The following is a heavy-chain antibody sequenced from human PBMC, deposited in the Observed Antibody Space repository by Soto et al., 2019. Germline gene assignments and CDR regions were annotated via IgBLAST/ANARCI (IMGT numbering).Heavy chain of an antibody. Sequence: GASVKVSCKASGGTFSSYAISWVRQAPGQGLEWMGGIIPIFGTANYAQKFQGRVTITADKSTSTAYMELSSLRSEDTAVYYCGLYCSSTSCYYFDYWGQGTLVTVSS. CDR3: GLYCSSTSCYYFDY. CDR1: GGTFSSYA. D-gene: IGHD2-2*01. J-gene: IGHJ4*02. V-gene: IGHV1-69*06. CDR2: IIPIFGTA.